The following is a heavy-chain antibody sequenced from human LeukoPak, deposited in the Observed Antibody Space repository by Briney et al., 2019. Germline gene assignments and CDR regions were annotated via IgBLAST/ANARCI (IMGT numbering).Heavy chain of an antibody. D-gene: IGHD6-13*01. CDR1: GYTFTDYY. V-gene: IGHV1-2*07. CDR3: ARGTGAGGRGRLDS. Sequence: ASVKVSCKASGYTFTDYYIHWVRQAPGQGLEWMGWINPNSGGTNYAHKFLGRVTMTRDTSISTAYMDLRGLRSDDTAVYFCARGTGAGGRGRLDSWGQGTLVTVSS. J-gene: IGHJ4*02. CDR2: INPNSGGT.